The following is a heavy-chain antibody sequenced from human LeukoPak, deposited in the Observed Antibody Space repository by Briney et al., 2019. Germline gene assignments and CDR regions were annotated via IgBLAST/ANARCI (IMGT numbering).Heavy chain of an antibody. V-gene: IGHV4-39*01. D-gene: IGHD2-15*01. CDR1: GGSISSSSYY. CDR3: ARIVVVVAAPYFNWFDP. CDR2: IYYSGST. J-gene: IGHJ5*02. Sequence: SETLSLTCTVSGGSISSSSYYWGWIRQPPGKGLEWIGSIYYSGSTYYNPSLKSRVTISVDTSKNQFSLKLSSVTAADTAVYYCARIVVVVAAPYFNWFDPWGQGTLVTVSS.